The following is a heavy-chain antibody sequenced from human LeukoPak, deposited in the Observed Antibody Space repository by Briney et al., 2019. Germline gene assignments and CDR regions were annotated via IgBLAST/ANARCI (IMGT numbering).Heavy chain of an antibody. J-gene: IGHJ4*02. CDR1: GFSLSTYS. CDR2: ISSSSSTI. Sequence: GGSLRLSCAASGFSLSTYSMNWVRQAPGKGLEWLSYISSSSSTIFYADSVKGRFTISRDNAKNSLYLQMSSLRDEDTAVCYCARPSYYGSGNYPCDYWGQGTLVTVSS. V-gene: IGHV3-48*02. CDR3: ARPSYYGSGNYPCDY. D-gene: IGHD3-10*01.